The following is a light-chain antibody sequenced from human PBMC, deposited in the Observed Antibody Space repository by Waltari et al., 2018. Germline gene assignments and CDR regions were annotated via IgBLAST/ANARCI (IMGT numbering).Light chain of an antibody. Sequence: QSVLTQPPSVSGAPGLRVTIPCTGSSSNIGAGYAVPWYQHLPGTAPKLLIYGTNNRPSGVPDRFSGSKSGTSASLAITGLQVDDEADYYCQSYDTSLSVVFGGGTKLTVL. J-gene: IGLJ2*01. CDR3: QSYDTSLSVV. CDR1: SSNIGAGYA. V-gene: IGLV1-40*01. CDR2: GTN.